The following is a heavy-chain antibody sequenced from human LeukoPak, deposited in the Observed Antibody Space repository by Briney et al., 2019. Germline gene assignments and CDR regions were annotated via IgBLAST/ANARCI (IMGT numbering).Heavy chain of an antibody. CDR3: ARGKKITYYYDSSGYFDY. V-gene: IGHV4-31*03. Sequence: SETLSLTCTVSGGSISSGGYSWSWIRQHPGKGLEWIGYIYYSGSTYYNPSLKSRVTISVDTSKNQFSLKLSSVTAADTAVYYCARGKKITYYYDSSGYFDYWGQGTLVTVSS. CDR2: IYYSGST. J-gene: IGHJ4*02. CDR1: GGSISSGGYS. D-gene: IGHD3-22*01.